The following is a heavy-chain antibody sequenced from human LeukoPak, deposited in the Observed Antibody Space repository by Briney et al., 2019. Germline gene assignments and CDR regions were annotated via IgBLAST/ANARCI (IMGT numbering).Heavy chain of an antibody. D-gene: IGHD1-1*01. CDR2: IIPIFGTA. CDR3: ARDKLERRGEPFDY. V-gene: IGHV1-69*13. CDR1: GGTFSSYA. Sequence: SVKVSCKASGGTFSSYAISWVRQAPGQGLEWMGGIIPIFGTANYAQKFQGRVTITADESTSTAYMELSSLRSEDTAVYYCARDKLERRGEPFDYWGQGTLVTVSS. J-gene: IGHJ4*02.